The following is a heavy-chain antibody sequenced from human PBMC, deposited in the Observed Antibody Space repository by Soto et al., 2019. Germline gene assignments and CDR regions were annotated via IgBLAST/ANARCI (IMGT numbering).Heavy chain of an antibody. CDR1: GFTFSSYA. CDR3: TTRIAVAGIYFDY. V-gene: IGHV3-23*01. Sequence: GGSLRLSCAASGFTFSSYAMSWVRQAPGKGLEWVSAISGSGGSTYYADSVKGRFTISRDNSKNTLYLQMNSLKTEDTAVYYFTTRIAVAGIYFDYWGQGTLVTVSS. D-gene: IGHD6-19*01. CDR2: ISGSGGST. J-gene: IGHJ4*02.